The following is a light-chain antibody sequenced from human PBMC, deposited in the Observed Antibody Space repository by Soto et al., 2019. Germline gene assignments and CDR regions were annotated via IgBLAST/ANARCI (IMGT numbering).Light chain of an antibody. J-gene: IGKJ1*01. CDR2: KAS. Sequence: DLQMTQSPSTLSASVGDRVTITCRASQSINNWLAWYQHKPGKAPKLLIYKASNLDSGVPSRFRGSGSGTEFTLTISSLQPDDFATYYCQEYNAYSRTFGHVTKVEIK. V-gene: IGKV1-5*03. CDR3: QEYNAYSRT. CDR1: QSINNW.